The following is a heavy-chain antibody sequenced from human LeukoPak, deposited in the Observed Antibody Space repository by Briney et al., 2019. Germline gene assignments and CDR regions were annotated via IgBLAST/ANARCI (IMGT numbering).Heavy chain of an antibody. J-gene: IGHJ4*02. CDR3: ARVLAAAGKKGCYFDY. D-gene: IGHD6-13*01. CDR1: GGTFSSYA. V-gene: IGHV1-69*04. CDR2: IIPILGIA. Sequence: VKVSCKASGGTFSSYAISWVRQAPGQGLEWMGRIIPILGIANYAQKFQGRVTITADKSTSTAYMELSSLRSEDTAVYYCARVLAAAGKKGCYFDYWGQGTLVTVSS.